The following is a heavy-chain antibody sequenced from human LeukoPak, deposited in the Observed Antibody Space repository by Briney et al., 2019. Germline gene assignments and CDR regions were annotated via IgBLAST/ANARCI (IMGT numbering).Heavy chain of an antibody. CDR2: IKKKGDGGTT. D-gene: IGHD3-10*01. CDR3: TTVTMVRDYDY. V-gene: IGHV3-15*01. Sequence: GGSLRLSCAASGFTFSNAWMSWVRQAPGKGLEWVGRIKKKGDGGTTDYAAPVKGRFTISRDDSKNMLYLEMSNLKIEDTAVYYCTTVTMVRDYDYWGQGTLVTVSS. CDR1: GFTFSNAW. J-gene: IGHJ4*02.